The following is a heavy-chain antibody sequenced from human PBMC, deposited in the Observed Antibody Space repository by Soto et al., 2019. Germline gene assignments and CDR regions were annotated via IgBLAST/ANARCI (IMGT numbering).Heavy chain of an antibody. J-gene: IGHJ4*02. V-gene: IGHV4-59*01. Sequence: SETLSLTCTVSGGSISSYYWSWIRQPPGKGLEWIGYIYYSGSTNYNPSLKSRVTISVDTSKNQFSLKLSSVTAADTAVYYCARTGSIGDYGYDDRGQRTPVTVSS. CDR3: ARTGSIGDYGYDD. D-gene: IGHD4-17*01. CDR2: IYYSGST. CDR1: GGSISSYY.